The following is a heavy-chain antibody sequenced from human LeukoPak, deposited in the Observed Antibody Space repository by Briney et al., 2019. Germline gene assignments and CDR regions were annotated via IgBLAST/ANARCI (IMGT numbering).Heavy chain of an antibody. CDR2: IYYSGST. CDR3: ARGVIAAAADFDY. Sequence: SETLSLTCTASGGSISSSSYYWGWIRQPPGKGLEWIGSIYYSGSTYYNPSLKSRVTISVDTSKNQFSLKLSSVTAADTAVYYCARGVIAAAADFDYWGQGTLVTVSS. D-gene: IGHD6-13*01. J-gene: IGHJ4*02. CDR1: GGSISSSSYY. V-gene: IGHV4-39*07.